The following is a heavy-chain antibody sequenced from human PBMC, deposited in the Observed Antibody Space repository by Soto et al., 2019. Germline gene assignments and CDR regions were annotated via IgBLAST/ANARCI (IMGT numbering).Heavy chain of an antibody. V-gene: IGHV3-30*18. CDR2: ISYDGSNK. CDR3: AKDRSGSYRPHAFDI. CDR1: GFTFSSYG. J-gene: IGHJ3*02. Sequence: PGGSLRLSCAASGFTFSSYGMHWVRQAPGKGLEWVAVISYDGSNKYYADSMKGRFTISGDNSKNTLYLQMNSLRAEDTAVYYCAKDRSGSYRPHAFDIWGQGTMVTVSS. D-gene: IGHD1-26*01.